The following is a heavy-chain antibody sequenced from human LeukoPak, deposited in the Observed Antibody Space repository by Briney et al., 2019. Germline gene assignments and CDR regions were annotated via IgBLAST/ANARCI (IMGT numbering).Heavy chain of an antibody. CDR3: ARGKEVPRYCSSTSCHPDAFDI. Sequence: ASVKVSCKASGYTFTSYGISWVRQAPGQGLEWMGWISAYNGNTNYAQKLQGRVTMTTDTSTSTAYMELRSLRSDDTAVYYCARGKEVPRYCSSTSCHPDAFDIRGQGTMVTVSS. CDR2: ISAYNGNT. CDR1: GYTFTSYG. V-gene: IGHV1-18*01. J-gene: IGHJ3*02. D-gene: IGHD2-2*01.